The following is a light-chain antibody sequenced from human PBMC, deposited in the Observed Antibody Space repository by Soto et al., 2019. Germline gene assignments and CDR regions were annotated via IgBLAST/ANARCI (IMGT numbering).Light chain of an antibody. CDR2: DAS. Sequence: EIVLTQSPATLSLSPGERATLSCRDSQSVSSYLAWYQQKPGQAPRLLIYDASNRATGIPARFSGSGSGTDFTLTISSLEPEDFAVYYFQQRSNWPLTFGGGTKVEIK. V-gene: IGKV3-11*01. J-gene: IGKJ4*01. CDR1: QSVSSY. CDR3: QQRSNWPLT.